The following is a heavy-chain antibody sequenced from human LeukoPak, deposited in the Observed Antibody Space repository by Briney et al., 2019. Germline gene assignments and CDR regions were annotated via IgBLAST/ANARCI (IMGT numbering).Heavy chain of an antibody. CDR2: IYSGGST. CDR1: GFTVSSNY. CDR3: ARLFAYDYYYDSSGYQRLDY. D-gene: IGHD3-22*01. V-gene: IGHV3-66*02. Sequence: PGGSLRLSCAASGFTVSSNYMSWVRQAPGKGLEWVSVIYSGGSTYYADSVKGRFTISRDNSKNTLYLQMNSLRAEDTAVYYCARLFAYDYYYDSSGYQRLDYWGQGTLVTVSS. J-gene: IGHJ4*02.